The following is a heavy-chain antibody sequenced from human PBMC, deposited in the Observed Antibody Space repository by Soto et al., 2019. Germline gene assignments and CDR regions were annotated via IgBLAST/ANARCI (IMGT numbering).Heavy chain of an antibody. J-gene: IGHJ4*02. D-gene: IGHD2-21*02. CDR2: IYHSGLT. CDR1: GDSISSGGYS. Sequence: QLQLQESGSGLVEPSQTLSLTCAVSGDSISSGGYSWNWIRQPPGKGLEWIGYIYHSGLTYYNPSLSSRVSMSVDRSKNQFSQNLSSVSAADTAVCYCARGYCGGDYYYGSFAGHFASWGQGTLVTVSS. CDR3: ARGYCGGDYYYGSFAGHFAS. V-gene: IGHV4-30-2*01.